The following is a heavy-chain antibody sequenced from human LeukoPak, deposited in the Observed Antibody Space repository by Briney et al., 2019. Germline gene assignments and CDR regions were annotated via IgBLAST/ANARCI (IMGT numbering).Heavy chain of an antibody. CDR1: GFTFSHYG. V-gene: IGHV3-33*06. D-gene: IGHD4-11*01. J-gene: IGHJ5*02. CDR3: AKDAQRGFDYSNSLEH. CDR2: IWNDGSNK. Sequence: PGRSLRLSCATSGFTFSHYGMHWVRQAPGKGLEWVAVIWNDGSNKYYGDSVKGRFTISRDNSKNTLYLQMNSLTVEDTAVYYWAKDAQRGFDYSNSLEHWGQGDLVTVSS.